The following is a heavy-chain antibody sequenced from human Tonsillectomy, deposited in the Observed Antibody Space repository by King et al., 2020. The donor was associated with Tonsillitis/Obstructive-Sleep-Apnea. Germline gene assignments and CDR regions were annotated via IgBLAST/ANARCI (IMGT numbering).Heavy chain of an antibody. CDR3: ARPRITGTTSYVF. V-gene: IGHV5-51*01. CDR1: GYSFSNYW. J-gene: IGHJ4*02. D-gene: IGHD1-20*01. Sequence: QLVQSGAEVKKPGESLKISCTGSGYSFSNYWIGWVRQMPGKGLEWMGIIYPGDSDTRYSPSFQGQVTISADRSISTTYLQWSSLKASDTAMYYCARPRITGTTSYVFWGQGTLVTVSS. CDR2: IYPGDSDT.